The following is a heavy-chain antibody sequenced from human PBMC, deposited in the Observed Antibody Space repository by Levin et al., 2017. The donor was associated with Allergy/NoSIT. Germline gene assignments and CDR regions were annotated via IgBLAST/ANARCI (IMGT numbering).Heavy chain of an antibody. V-gene: IGHV4-38-2*01. Sequence: SETLSLTCAVSGYSITSSDYYWGWIRQPPGEGLEWVGSIYHSGSTYYNPSLKSRVTMSVDTSKNQFSLKLSSVTAADTAVYYCARMWGGHYNYAYYWGQGTLVTVSS. D-gene: IGHD5-18*01. CDR3: ARMWGGHYNYAYY. CDR2: IYHSGST. CDR1: GYSITSSDYY. J-gene: IGHJ4*02.